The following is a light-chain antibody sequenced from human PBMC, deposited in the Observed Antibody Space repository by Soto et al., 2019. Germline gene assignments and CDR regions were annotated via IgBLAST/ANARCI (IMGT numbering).Light chain of an antibody. V-gene: IGKV3-20*01. J-gene: IGKJ1*01. CDR1: QSVGSNY. Sequence: EIVLTQFPGTLSLSPGERATLSCRASQSVGSNYLAWYQQRPSQPPNLLIFGASHRAPDIPDRFSGSGSGTDFTLTISRLEPEDFAVYYCQQYGSSIQTFGQGTKVDI. CDR2: GAS. CDR3: QQYGSSIQT.